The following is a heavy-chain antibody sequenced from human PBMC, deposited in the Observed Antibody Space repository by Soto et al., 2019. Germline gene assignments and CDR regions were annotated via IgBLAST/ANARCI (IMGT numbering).Heavy chain of an antibody. CDR3: ASGWFGEFVYYFDY. J-gene: IGHJ4*02. V-gene: IGHV1-18*01. D-gene: IGHD3-10*01. Sequence: QVQLVQSGAEVKKPGASVKVSWKASGYTFTSYGVSWVRQAPGQGLEWMGWISVYNGNTNYAQKLQGRVTMTTDTSTSTAYMELRSLRSDDTAVYYCASGWFGEFVYYFDYWGQGTLVTVSS. CDR1: GYTFTSYG. CDR2: ISVYNGNT.